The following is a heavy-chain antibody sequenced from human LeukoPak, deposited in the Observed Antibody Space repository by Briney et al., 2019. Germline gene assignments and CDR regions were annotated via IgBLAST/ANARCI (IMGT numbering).Heavy chain of an antibody. CDR2: ISWNSGTI. V-gene: IGHV3-9*01. D-gene: IGHD5-12*01. CDR3: AKDRQRRGYSDCDW. Sequence: GGSLRLSCAASGFTFDDYAMHWVRQAPGKGLEWVSGISWNSGTIGYADSVKGRFTISRDNAKNSLSLQMNSLRAEDTALYYCAKDRQRRGYSDCDWWGQGTLVTVSS. CDR1: GFTFDDYA. J-gene: IGHJ4*02.